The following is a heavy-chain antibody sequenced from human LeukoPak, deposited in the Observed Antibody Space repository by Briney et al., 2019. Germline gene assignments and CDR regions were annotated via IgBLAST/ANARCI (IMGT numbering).Heavy chain of an antibody. D-gene: IGHD3-16*01. CDR3: ARDQWVGTTGEFDY. CDR1: GYTFTKFG. Sequence: ASVKVSCKGSGYTFTKFGISWVRQAPGQGLECMGWISAYNGDTNYAQSVQGRVTMTTDTSTSTAYMELRSLRSDDTAVYYCARDQWVGTTGEFDYWGQGTLVTVSS. V-gene: IGHV1-18*01. CDR2: ISAYNGDT. J-gene: IGHJ4*02.